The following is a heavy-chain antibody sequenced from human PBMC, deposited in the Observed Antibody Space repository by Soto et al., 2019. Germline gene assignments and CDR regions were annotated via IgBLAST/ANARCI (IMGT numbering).Heavy chain of an antibody. CDR2: IFSNDEK. CDR1: GFSLSNARMG. J-gene: IGHJ5*02. Sequence: QVTLKESGPVLVXPTEXLXLTXTVSGFSLSNARMGVSWIRQPPGKALEWLAHIFSNDEKSYSTSLKSRLTISKDTSKSQVVLTMTNMDPVNTATYYCARSEWGRWFDPWGQGTLVTVSS. D-gene: IGHD2-8*01. V-gene: IGHV2-26*01. CDR3: ARSEWGRWFDP.